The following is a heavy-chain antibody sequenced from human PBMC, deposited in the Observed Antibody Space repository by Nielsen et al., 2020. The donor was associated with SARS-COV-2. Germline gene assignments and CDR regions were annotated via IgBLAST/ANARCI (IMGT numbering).Heavy chain of an antibody. V-gene: IGHV4-34*01. Sequence: SETLSLTCAVYGGSFSGYYWSWIRQPPGKGLEWIGEINHSGSTNYNPSLKSRVTISVDTSKNQISLKLSSVTPTDTAVYYCAMLVPSAMGKNWFDPWGQGTLVTVSS. CDR2: INHSGST. J-gene: IGHJ5*02. CDR3: AMLVPSAMGKNWFDP. D-gene: IGHD2-2*01. CDR1: GGSFSGYY.